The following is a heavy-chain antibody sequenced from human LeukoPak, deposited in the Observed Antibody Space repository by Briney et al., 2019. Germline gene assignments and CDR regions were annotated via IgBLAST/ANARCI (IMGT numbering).Heavy chain of an antibody. J-gene: IGHJ6*02. CDR3: ACDLGYYYGLDI. Sequence: PSGTLSLTCAVSGGSRINAGWWSWVRQPPGQGLAWIGEIFHSGNTKYNPSLESRVTISVDKSNHQFTLEMKSVTAADTAIYYCACDLGYYYGLDIWSRGTTVTVSS. V-gene: IGHV4-4*02. D-gene: IGHD3-16*01. CDR1: GGSRINAGW. CDR2: IFHSGNT.